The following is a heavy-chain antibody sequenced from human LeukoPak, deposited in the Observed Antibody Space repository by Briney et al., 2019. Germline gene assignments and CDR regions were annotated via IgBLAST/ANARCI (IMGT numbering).Heavy chain of an antibody. D-gene: IGHD1-26*01. CDR1: GGSISSYY. V-gene: IGHV4-59*08. J-gene: IGHJ6*01. CDR3: ARRKSLLQNYYYYYGMDV. Sequence: SETLSLTCTVSGGSISSYYWSWIRQPPGKGLEWMGYIYYSGSTNYNPSLKSRVTISVDTSKNQFSLKLSSVTAADTAVYYCARRKSLLQNYYYYYGMDVWGQGTTVTVSS. CDR2: IYYSGST.